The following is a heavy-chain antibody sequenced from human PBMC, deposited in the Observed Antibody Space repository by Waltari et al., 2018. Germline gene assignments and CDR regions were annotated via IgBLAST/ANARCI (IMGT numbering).Heavy chain of an antibody. CDR1: GFTVRSNY. V-gene: IGHV3-66*01. Sequence: EVQLVESGGGLVQPGGSLRLSCAASGFTVRSNYMSWVRQAPGKGLEWVAVMYGAGTTDSADSVKGRFTISRDNSKNTMYLQMDTLRAEDTAVYYCARSPTGTGYLYYFDYWGQGTLVTVSS. J-gene: IGHJ4*02. CDR2: MYGAGTT. CDR3: ARSPTGTGYLYYFDY. D-gene: IGHD2-8*02.